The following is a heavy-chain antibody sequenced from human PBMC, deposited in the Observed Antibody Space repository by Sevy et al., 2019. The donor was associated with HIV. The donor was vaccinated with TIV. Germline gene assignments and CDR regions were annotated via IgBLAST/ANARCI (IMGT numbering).Heavy chain of an antibody. CDR3: ARDQGRKIVVVPAAMLDYYYGMDV. Sequence: GGSLRLSCAASGFTFSSYWMSWVRQAPGKGLEWVANIKQDGSEKYYVDSVKGRFTISRDNAQNSLYLQMNSLRAEDTAVYYCARDQGRKIVVVPAAMLDYYYGMDVWGQGTTVTVSS. D-gene: IGHD2-2*01. CDR1: GFTFSSYW. CDR2: IKQDGSEK. V-gene: IGHV3-7*01. J-gene: IGHJ6*02.